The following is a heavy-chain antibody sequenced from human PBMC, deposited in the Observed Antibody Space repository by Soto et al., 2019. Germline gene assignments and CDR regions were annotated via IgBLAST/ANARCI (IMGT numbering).Heavy chain of an antibody. CDR2: LIPIFGTA. D-gene: IGHD1-1*01. J-gene: IGHJ6*02. Sequence: QVQLVQSGAAVKKPGSSVKVSCKASVGTFSSHAISWVRQSPGQGLEWMGGLIPIFGTANYAQKFQGRVKITADESTNTAYMDLSSLRSEDTAVYYCASQDAYKGYYNGMDVWGQGTTVTVSS. CDR3: ASQDAYKGYYNGMDV. CDR1: VGTFSSHA. V-gene: IGHV1-69*12.